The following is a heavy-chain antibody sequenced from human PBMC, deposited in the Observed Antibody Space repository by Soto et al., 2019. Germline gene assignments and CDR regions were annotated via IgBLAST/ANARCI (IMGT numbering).Heavy chain of an antibody. J-gene: IGHJ4*02. CDR1: GFTFSSYS. D-gene: IGHD6-19*01. Sequence: EVQLVESGGGLVQPGGSLRLSCAASGFTFSSYSMNWVRQAPGKGLEWVSYISSSSSSIYYADSVKGRFTISRDNAKKSLYLEMNRLRDEDTAFYYRSKKTRGWEYFFDYWGPGTPVTVSS. V-gene: IGHV3-48*02. CDR2: ISSSSSSI. CDR3: SKKTRGWEYFFDY.